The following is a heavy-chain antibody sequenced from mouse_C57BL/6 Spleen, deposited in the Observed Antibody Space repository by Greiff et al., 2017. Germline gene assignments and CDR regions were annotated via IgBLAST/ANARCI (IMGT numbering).Heavy chain of an antibody. CDR3: ARSRGLLRVDY. V-gene: IGHV1-52*01. D-gene: IGHD1-1*01. CDR2: IDPSDSET. CDR1: GYTFTSYW. Sequence: VKLQQPGAELVRPGSSVKLSCKASGYTFTSYWMHWVKQRPIQGLEWIGNIDPSDSETHYNQKFKDKATLTVDTSSSTAYMQLSSLTSEDSAVYYCARSRGLLRVDYWGQGTTLTVSS. J-gene: IGHJ2*01.